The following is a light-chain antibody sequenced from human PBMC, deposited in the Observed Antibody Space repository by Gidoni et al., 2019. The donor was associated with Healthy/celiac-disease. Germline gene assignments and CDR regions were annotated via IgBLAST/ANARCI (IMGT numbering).Light chain of an antibody. CDR1: QSVSSY. V-gene: IGKV3-11*01. CDR2: DAS. CDR3: QQRSNWPPLT. Sequence: EIVLTQSPATLSLSPWERATLSCRASQSVSSYLAWYQQKPGQAPRLLIYDASTGSGSGTDFTLTISSLEPEDFAVYYCQQRSNWPPLTFGGGTKVEIK. J-gene: IGKJ4*01.